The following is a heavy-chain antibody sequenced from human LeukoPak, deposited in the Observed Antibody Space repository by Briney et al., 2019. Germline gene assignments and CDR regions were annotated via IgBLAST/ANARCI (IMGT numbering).Heavy chain of an antibody. V-gene: IGHV4-59*08. J-gene: IGHJ4*02. D-gene: IGHD3-3*01. CDR3: ARVERNWSGYYAKVYYFDY. CDR1: GGSISSYY. CDR2: IYYSGST. Sequence: KPLETLSLTCTVSGGSISSYYWSWIRQPPGKGLEWIGYIYYSGSTNYNPSLKSRVTISVDTSKNQFSLKLSSVTAADTAVYYCARVERNWSGYYAKVYYFDYWGQGTLVTVSS.